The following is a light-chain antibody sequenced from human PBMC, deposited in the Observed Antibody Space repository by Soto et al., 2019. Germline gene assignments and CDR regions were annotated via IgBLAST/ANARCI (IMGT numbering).Light chain of an antibody. CDR3: QQFGSSPGFT. J-gene: IGKJ3*01. CDR2: GAS. V-gene: IGKV3-20*01. CDR1: QSINNRY. Sequence: EIVLTQSPGTLSLSPGERATLSCRASQSINNRYLAWYQQKPGQAPRLLIDGASSRATGIPDRFIGSGSGTDFTLPISRLEPEDFAVYYCQQFGSSPGFTFGPGTKVDIK.